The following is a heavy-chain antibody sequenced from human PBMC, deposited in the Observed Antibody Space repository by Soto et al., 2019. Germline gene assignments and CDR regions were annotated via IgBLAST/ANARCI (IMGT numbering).Heavy chain of an antibody. D-gene: IGHD1-26*01. CDR2: INPNSGGT. CDR1: GSTFTGYY. CDR3: ARGRVGATGLAY. J-gene: IGHJ4*02. Sequence: ASVNVSCKASGSTFTGYYMHWVRQAPGQGLEWMGWINPNSGGTNYAQKFRGRVTMTRDTSISTAYMELSRLRSDDTAVYYCARGRVGATGLAYWGQGTLVTVSS. V-gene: IGHV1-2*02.